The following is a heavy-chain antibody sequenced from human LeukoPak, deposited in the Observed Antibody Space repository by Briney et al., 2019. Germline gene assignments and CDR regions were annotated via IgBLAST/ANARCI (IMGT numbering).Heavy chain of an antibody. J-gene: IGHJ6*03. CDR3: AKARRNYYYYMDV. CDR2: IKYDGSEK. Sequence: PGGSLRLSCAASGFTFSSYWMSWVRQAPGKGLEWVANIKYDGSEKYYVDSVKGRFTFSRDNAKNSLYLQMNSLRAEDTAVYYCAKARRNYYYYMDVWGKGTTVTVSS. CDR1: GFTFSSYW. V-gene: IGHV3-7*01.